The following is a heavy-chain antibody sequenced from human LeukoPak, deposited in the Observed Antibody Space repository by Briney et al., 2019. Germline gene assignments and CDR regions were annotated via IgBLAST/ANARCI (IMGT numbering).Heavy chain of an antibody. CDR2: IKQDGSEK. J-gene: IGHJ4*02. V-gene: IGHV3-7*01. CDR1: GFTFSSYW. D-gene: IGHD3-3*01. CDR3: ARVQPAGAFWSGYYPDY. Sequence: GSXRLSCAAAGFTFSSYWMSWVRQAPGKGLEWVANIKQDGSEKYYVDSVKGRFTISRDNAKNSLYLQMNSLRAEDTAVYYCARVQPAGAFWSGYYPDYWGQGTLVTVSS.